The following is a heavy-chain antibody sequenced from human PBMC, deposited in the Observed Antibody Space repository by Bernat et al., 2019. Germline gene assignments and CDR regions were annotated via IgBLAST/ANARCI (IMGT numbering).Heavy chain of an antibody. V-gene: IGHV1-18*01. D-gene: IGHD3-22*01. CDR1: GYTFTSYG. CDR2: ISAYNGNT. Sequence: QVQLVQSGAEVKKPGASVKVSCKASGYTFTSYGISWVRQAPGQGLEWMGWISAYNGNTNYAQKLQGRVTMTTDTSTSTAYMELRSLRSDATAVYYCAREWLEEVVTFPPHYFDYWGQGTLVTVSS. J-gene: IGHJ4*02. CDR3: AREWLEEVVTFPPHYFDY.